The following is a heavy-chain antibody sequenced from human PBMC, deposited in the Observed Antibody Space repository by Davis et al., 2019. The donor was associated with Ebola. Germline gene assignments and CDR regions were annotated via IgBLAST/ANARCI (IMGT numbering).Heavy chain of an antibody. V-gene: IGHV1-3*01. CDR2: INAGNGNT. D-gene: IGHD5-18*01. J-gene: IGHJ4*02. CDR3: ARSQDTAMGGAFDY. Sequence: ASVKVSCKASGYTFTSYGISWVRQAPGQGLEWMGWINAGNGNTKYSQKFQGRVTITRDTSASTAYMELSSLRSEDTAVYYCARSQDTAMGGAFDYWGQGTLVTVSS. CDR1: GYTFTSYG.